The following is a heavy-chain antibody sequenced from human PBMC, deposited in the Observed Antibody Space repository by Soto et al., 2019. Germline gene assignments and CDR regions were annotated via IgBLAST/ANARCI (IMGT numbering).Heavy chain of an antibody. CDR1: GGTFSSYT. J-gene: IGHJ6*03. V-gene: IGHV1-69*02. Sequence: QVQLVQSGAEVKKPGSSVKVSCKASGGTFSSYTISWVRQAPGQGLEWMGRIIPILGIANYAQKFQGRVTITADKSTSTAYMELSSLRSEDTAVYYCARAPPMYYYCSGSYPILRDPYYYCMDVWGKGTTVTVSS. D-gene: IGHD3-10*01. CDR2: IIPILGIA. CDR3: ARAPPMYYYCSGSYPILRDPYYYCMDV.